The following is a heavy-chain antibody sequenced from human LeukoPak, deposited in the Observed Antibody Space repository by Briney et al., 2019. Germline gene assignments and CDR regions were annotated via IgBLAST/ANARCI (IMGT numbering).Heavy chain of an antibody. CDR3: ARSSGWLFDY. J-gene: IGHJ4*02. CDR1: GYTFTGYY. V-gene: IGHV1-2*02. CDR2: MNPNSGDT. Sequence: ASVNVSCKASGYTFTGYYMHWVRPAPGQGLEWMGWMNPNSGDTKYAQKFQGRVTTTRDMSIGTAYLELSRLRSDDAAVYYCARSSGWLFDYWGQGTLVTVSS. D-gene: IGHD6-19*01.